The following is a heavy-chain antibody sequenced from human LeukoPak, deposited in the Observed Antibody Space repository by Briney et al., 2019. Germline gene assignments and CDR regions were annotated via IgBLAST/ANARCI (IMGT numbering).Heavy chain of an antibody. J-gene: IGHJ4*02. V-gene: IGHV3-23*01. CDR3: AKSPNYYRD. CDR2: ISGSGGST. D-gene: IGHD3-10*01. CDR1: GGSISSYY. Sequence: ETLSLTCTVSGGSISSYYWSWIRQPPGKGLEWVSAISGSGGSTYYADSVKGRFTISRDNSKNTLYLQMNSLRAEDTAVYYCAKSPNYYRDWGQGTLVTVSS.